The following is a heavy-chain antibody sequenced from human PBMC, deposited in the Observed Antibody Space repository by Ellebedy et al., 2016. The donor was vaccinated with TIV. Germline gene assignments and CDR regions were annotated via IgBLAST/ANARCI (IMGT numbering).Heavy chain of an antibody. Sequence: SETLSLXCTISGASISDVGSYWSWIRQLPGKGLEWIGYIYSGGSTYYSPSLKSRVTISLDTSKNQFSLKLTSVTATDTAVYYCARGIEQWLTYWGQGTLVTVSS. CDR3: ARGIEQWLTY. CDR2: IYSGGST. D-gene: IGHD6-19*01. J-gene: IGHJ4*02. V-gene: IGHV4-31*03. CDR1: GASISDVGSY.